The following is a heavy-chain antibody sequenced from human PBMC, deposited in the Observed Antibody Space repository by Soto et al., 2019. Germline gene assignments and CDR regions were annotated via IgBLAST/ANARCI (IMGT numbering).Heavy chain of an antibody. Sequence: GASVKVSCKASGGTFSSYTLSSLRQAPGQGLEWMGRIIPILGIANYAQKFQGRVTITADKSTSTAYMELSSLRSEDTAVYYCARRESSSSSCYFAYCGQSTLVTVSS. CDR1: GGTFSSYT. CDR3: ARRESSSSSCYFAY. CDR2: IIPILGIA. J-gene: IGHJ4*02. V-gene: IGHV1-69*02. D-gene: IGHD2-15*01.